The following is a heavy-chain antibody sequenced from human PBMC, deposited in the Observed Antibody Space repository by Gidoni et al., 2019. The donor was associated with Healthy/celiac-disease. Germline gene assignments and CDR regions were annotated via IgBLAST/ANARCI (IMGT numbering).Heavy chain of an antibody. CDR2: IKSKTDGGKT. J-gene: IGHJ4*02. Sequence: EVQLVESGGGLVKPGGSLRLSCSASGFTFSNAWMSWVRQAPGKGLEWVGRIKSKTDGGKTDYAAPVKGRFTISRDDSKNTLYLQMNSLKTEDTAVYYCTTDALVYGDYDWGQGTLVTVSS. V-gene: IGHV3-15*01. CDR3: TTDALVYGDYD. D-gene: IGHD4-17*01. CDR1: GFTFSNAW.